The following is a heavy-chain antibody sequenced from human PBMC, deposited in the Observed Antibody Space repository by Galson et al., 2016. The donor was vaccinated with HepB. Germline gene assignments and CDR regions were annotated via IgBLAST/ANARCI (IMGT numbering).Heavy chain of an antibody. CDR2: ISWNSGSI. J-gene: IGHJ4*02. CDR3: AKREPGGREYYFDY. V-gene: IGHV3-9*01. Sequence: SLRLSCAASGFTFDDYAMHWVRQAPGKGLEWVSGISWNSGSIGYADSVKGRFTISRDNAKNSLYLQMYSLGSDDTAVYYCAKREPGGREYYFDYWGQGTLVTVSS. D-gene: IGHD2-15*01. CDR1: GFTFDDYA.